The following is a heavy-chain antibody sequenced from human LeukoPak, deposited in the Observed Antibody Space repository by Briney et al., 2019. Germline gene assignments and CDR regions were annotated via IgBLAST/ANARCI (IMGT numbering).Heavy chain of an antibody. J-gene: IGHJ4*02. Sequence: GGSLRLSCAASGFTFSSYAMSWVRQAPGKGLEWVSAISGSGGGTYYADSVKGRFTISRDNSKNTLYLQMNSLRAEDAAVYYCAKGASGSYVGDFDYWGQGTLVTVSS. CDR2: ISGSGGGT. D-gene: IGHD1-26*01. CDR3: AKGASGSYVGDFDY. CDR1: GFTFSSYA. V-gene: IGHV3-23*01.